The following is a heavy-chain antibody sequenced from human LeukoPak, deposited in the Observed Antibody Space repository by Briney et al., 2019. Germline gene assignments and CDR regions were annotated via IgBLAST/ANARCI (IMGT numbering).Heavy chain of an antibody. D-gene: IGHD6-13*01. CDR1: GFTFSSYW. CDR2: INWNGGST. J-gene: IGHJ4*02. CDR3: ARGNSSSWFSTYPFDY. V-gene: IGHV3-20*01. Sequence: GGSLRLSCAASGFTFSSYWMSWVRQAPGKGLEWVSGINWNGGSTGYADSVKGRFTISRDNAKNSLYLLMNSLRAEDTALYHCARGNSSSWFSTYPFDYWGQGTLVTVSS.